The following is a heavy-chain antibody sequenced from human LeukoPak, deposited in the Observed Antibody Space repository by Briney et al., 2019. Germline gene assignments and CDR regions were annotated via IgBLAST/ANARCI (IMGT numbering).Heavy chain of an antibody. CDR2: ISGSSSYI. V-gene: IGHV3-21*01. CDR1: GFTFSSYS. D-gene: IGHD6-13*01. J-gene: IGHJ4*02. Sequence: GGSLRLSCAASGFTFSSYSMNWVRQAPGKGLEWVSSISGSSSYIYYADSVKGRFIISRDNAKNSLYLQMNSLRVEDTAVYYCARETPDSSSWTVFDYWGQGTLVTVSS. CDR3: ARETPDSSSWTVFDY.